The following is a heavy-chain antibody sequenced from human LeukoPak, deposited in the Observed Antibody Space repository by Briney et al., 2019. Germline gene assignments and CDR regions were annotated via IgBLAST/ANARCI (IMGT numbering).Heavy chain of an antibody. V-gene: IGHV1-8*03. D-gene: IGHD6-13*01. CDR1: GYTFTSYD. Sequence: GSVKVSCKASGYTFTSYDINWVRQATGQGLEWMGWMNPNSGNTGYAQKFQGRVTITRNTSISTAYMELSSLRSEDTAVYYCAKDRPQQLEGYWGQGTLVTVSS. CDR3: AKDRPQQLEGY. CDR2: MNPNSGNT. J-gene: IGHJ4*02.